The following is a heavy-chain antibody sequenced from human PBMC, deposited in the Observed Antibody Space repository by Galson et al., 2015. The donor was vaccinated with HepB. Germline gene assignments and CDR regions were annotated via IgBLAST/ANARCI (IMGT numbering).Heavy chain of an antibody. D-gene: IGHD2-15*01. J-gene: IGHJ6*02. CDR2: ISSSGSTI. CDR1: GFTFSDYY. CDR3: ARGYCSGGSCYSYYYYGMDV. V-gene: IGHV3-11*01. Sequence: SLRLSCAASGFTFSDYYMSWIRQAPGKGLEWVSYISSSGSTIYYADSVKGRFTISRDNAKNSLYLQMNSLRAEDTAVYYCARGYCSGGSCYSYYYYGMDVWGQGTTVTVSS.